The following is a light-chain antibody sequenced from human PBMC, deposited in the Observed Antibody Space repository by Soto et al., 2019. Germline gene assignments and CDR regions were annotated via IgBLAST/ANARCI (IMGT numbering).Light chain of an antibody. CDR3: QKYNNWQWT. V-gene: IGKV3-15*01. CDR2: GAF. Sequence: EIVLTQSPGTLSLSPGERATLSCMASQSVTSNYLAWYQQKPGQAPRILIYGAFTRATGITDRISGSGSGTEFTLTIRSLQSEDVAVYYCQKYNNWQWTFGQGTKMAI. CDR1: QSVTSN. J-gene: IGKJ1*01.